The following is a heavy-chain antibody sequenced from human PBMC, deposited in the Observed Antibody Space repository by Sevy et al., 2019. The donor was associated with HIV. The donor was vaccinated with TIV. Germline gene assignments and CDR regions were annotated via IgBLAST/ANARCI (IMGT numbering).Heavy chain of an antibody. CDR2: IYSGDST. CDR3: ARLSVYYYDSSGYYTTGHAFDI. CDR1: GFSVSNSY. J-gene: IGHJ3*02. V-gene: IGHV3-53*01. Sequence: GGSLRLSCAASGFSVSNSYMSWVRQAPGKGLQWVSVIYSGDSTYYTDSVKGRFTISRDNSKNTHYLQMNSLRAEDTAGYYCARLSVYYYDSSGYYTTGHAFDIWGQGTMVTVSS. D-gene: IGHD3-22*01.